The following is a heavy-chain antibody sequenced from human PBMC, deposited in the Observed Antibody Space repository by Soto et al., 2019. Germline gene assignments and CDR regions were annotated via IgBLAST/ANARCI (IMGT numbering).Heavy chain of an antibody. Sequence: GASVKVSCKASGYTFTSYAMHWVRQAPGQRLEWMGGINAGIGTANYAQKFQGRVTITGDESTSTAYMELSSLRSEDTAVYYCARGNDFWSGYLDYYYYGMDVWGQGTTVTVSS. J-gene: IGHJ6*02. CDR1: GYTFTSYA. D-gene: IGHD3-3*01. V-gene: IGHV1-3*01. CDR2: INAGIGTA. CDR3: ARGNDFWSGYLDYYYYGMDV.